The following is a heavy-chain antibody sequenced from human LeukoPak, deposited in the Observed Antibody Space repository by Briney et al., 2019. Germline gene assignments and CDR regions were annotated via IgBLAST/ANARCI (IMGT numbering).Heavy chain of an antibody. J-gene: IGHJ4*02. D-gene: IGHD6-19*01. Sequence: PGGSLRLSCAASGFTFSSYGMHWVRQAPGKGLEWVAVIWYDGSNKYYADSVKGRFTISRDDSKNTLYLQMNSLRAEDTAVYYCTTDSDSSGWYPMINTPGYWGQGTLVTVSS. CDR1: GFTFSSYG. V-gene: IGHV3-33*01. CDR2: IWYDGSNK. CDR3: TTDSDSSGWYPMINTPGY.